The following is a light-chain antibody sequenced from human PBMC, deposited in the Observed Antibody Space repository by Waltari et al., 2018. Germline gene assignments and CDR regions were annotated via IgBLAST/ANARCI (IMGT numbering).Light chain of an antibody. CDR3: TSYARISWV. CDR1: RSDVGGYNY. CDR2: NVD. V-gene: IGLV2-14*03. Sequence: QSALTQPASVSGSPGQSITISCTGTRSDVGGYNYVSWDQQHPGKAPKLMIYNVDNRPSVVSNRFSGSKSGNTASLTISGLQADDEADYYCTSYARISWVFGGGTKLSVL. J-gene: IGLJ3*02.